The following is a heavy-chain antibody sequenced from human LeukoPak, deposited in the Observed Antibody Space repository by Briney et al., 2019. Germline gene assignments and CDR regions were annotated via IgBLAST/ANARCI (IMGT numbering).Heavy chain of an antibody. CDR2: ITPISGTP. Sequence: ASVKLSCKASGYAFITYSIHWVRLAPGRGLEWMGVITPISGTPTYAQRFQGRVTMTRDTSTSTAYMELSSLRSEDTAVYYCARFVAGARYYYGMDVWGQGTTVTVSS. CDR1: GYAFITYS. D-gene: IGHD3-10*01. CDR3: ARFVAGARYYYGMDV. J-gene: IGHJ6*02. V-gene: IGHV1-46*01.